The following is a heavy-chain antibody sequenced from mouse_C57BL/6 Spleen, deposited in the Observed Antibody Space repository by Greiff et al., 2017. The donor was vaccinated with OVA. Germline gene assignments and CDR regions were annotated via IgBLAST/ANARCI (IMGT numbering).Heavy chain of an antibody. CDR1: GYAFTNYL. V-gene: IGHV1-54*01. J-gene: IGHJ2*01. CDR2: INPGSGGT. CDR3: ARCAYGSSYFDY. Sequence: QVQLQQSGAELVRPGTSVKVSCKASGYAFTNYLIEWVKQRPGQGLEWIGVINPGSGGTNYNEKFKGKVTLTADKSSSTAYMQLSSLTSEDSAVYFCARCAYGSSYFDYWGQGTTLTVSS. D-gene: IGHD1-1*01.